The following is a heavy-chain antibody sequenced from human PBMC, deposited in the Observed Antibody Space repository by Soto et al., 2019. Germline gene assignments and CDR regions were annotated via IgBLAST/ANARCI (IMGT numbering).Heavy chain of an antibody. D-gene: IGHD2-15*01. Sequence: TSETLSLTCAVSGASTSSMNWWSWVRQTTGRGLEWIGEINHTGITNYNPSLKSRVTISVDSSKNQFSLKLSSVTAADTAVYYCARGCVVVAATPPKYFNYWGQGTLVTVSS. CDR2: INHTGIT. V-gene: IGHV4-4*02. CDR3: ARGCVVVAATPPKYFNY. J-gene: IGHJ4*02. CDR1: GASTSSMNW.